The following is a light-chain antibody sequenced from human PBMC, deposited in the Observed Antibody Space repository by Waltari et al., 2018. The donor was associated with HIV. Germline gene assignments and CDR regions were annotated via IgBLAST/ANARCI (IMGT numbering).Light chain of an antibody. CDR3: QQRSNWPLT. CDR2: DAS. Sequence: EIVLTQSPATLSLSPGERATLSCRASRSVSSSVAWYQQKPGQAPRLLIYDASNRATGIPARFSGSGSGSDFTLTISSLEPEDFAVYYWQQRSNWPLTFGGGTKVEIK. CDR1: RSVSSS. J-gene: IGKJ4*01. V-gene: IGKV3-11*01.